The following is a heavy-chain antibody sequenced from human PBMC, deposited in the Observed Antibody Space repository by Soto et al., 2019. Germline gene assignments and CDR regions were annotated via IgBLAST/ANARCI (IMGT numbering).Heavy chain of an antibody. D-gene: IGHD3-22*01. Sequence: PGGSLRLSCAASGSTFINIAMIWVRQAPGKGLEWVSSIGGSGGGITYADSMKGRFTISRDNSKNTLYLQINSLRAEDTAVYYCAKDPPQWLYPLDYWGQGTLVTVSS. CDR1: GSTFINIA. J-gene: IGHJ4*02. V-gene: IGHV3-23*01. CDR3: AKDPPQWLYPLDY. CDR2: IGGSGGGI.